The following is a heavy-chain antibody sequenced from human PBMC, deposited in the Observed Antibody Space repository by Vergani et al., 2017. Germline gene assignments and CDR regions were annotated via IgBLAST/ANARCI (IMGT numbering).Heavy chain of an antibody. Sequence: QVQLVESGGGVVQPGRSLRLSCAASGFTFSSYGMHWVRQAPGKGLEWVAVISYYGSNKYYADSVKGRFTISRDNSKNTLYLQMNSLRAEDTAVYYCAKDHNSYSGSDYWGQGTLVTVSS. CDR1: GFTFSSYG. CDR2: ISYYGSNK. V-gene: IGHV3-30*18. CDR3: AKDHNSYSGSDY. J-gene: IGHJ4*02. D-gene: IGHD1-26*01.